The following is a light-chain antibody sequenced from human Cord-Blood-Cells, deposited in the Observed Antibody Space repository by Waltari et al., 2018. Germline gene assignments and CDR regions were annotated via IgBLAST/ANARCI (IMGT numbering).Light chain of an antibody. Sequence: QSALTQPASVSGSPGQSITIYCTGTSSDVWSYNLVSWYQQHPGKAPKLMIYEGSKRPSGVSNRVSGSKSGNTASLTISALQAEDGADYYCCSYAGSSTDVFGSVTKVTVL. J-gene: IGLJ1*01. V-gene: IGLV2-23*01. CDR1: SSDVWSYNL. CDR2: EGS. CDR3: CSYAGSSTDV.